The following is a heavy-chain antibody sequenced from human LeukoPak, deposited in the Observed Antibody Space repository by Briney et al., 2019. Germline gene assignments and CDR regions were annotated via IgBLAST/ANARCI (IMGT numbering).Heavy chain of an antibody. V-gene: IGHV1-18*01. D-gene: IGHD3-10*01. CDR1: GYTFTSYG. CDR2: ISAYNGNT. Sequence: ASVKVSCKASGYTFTSYGISWVRQAPGQGLEWMGWISAYNGNTNYAQKLQGRVTMTTDTSTSTAYMDLSSLRSEDTAVYYCARDYYGSGSTLYYYYYMDVWGKGTTVTISS. CDR3: ARDYYGSGSTLYYYYYMDV. J-gene: IGHJ6*03.